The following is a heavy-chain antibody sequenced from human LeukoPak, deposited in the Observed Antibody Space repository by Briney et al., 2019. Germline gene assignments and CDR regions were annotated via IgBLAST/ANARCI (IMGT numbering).Heavy chain of an antibody. J-gene: IGHJ5*02. Sequence: SETLSLTCTVSGGSISSHYWSWIRQPPGKGLEWIGYIYYSGSTKYNPSLKSRVTISVDTSKNQFSLKLSSVTAADTAVYYCARGGLSVIGVNWFDPWGQGTLVTVSS. D-gene: IGHD3-22*01. V-gene: IGHV4-59*08. CDR2: IYYSGST. CDR1: GGSISSHY. CDR3: ARGGLSVIGVNWFDP.